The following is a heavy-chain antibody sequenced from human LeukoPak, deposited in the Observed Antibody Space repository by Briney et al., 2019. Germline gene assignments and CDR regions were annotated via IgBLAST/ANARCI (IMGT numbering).Heavy chain of an antibody. Sequence: ASVKVSCKATGYTFTSYGISWVRQAPGQGVEWMGWISAYNGNTNYAQKLQGRVTMTTDTSTSTAYMELRSLRSDDTAVYYCARGITIFGVVITRENYMDVWGKGIAVTVSS. CDR2: ISAYNGNT. J-gene: IGHJ6*03. CDR1: GYTFTSYG. V-gene: IGHV1-18*01. CDR3: ARGITIFGVVITRENYMDV. D-gene: IGHD3-3*01.